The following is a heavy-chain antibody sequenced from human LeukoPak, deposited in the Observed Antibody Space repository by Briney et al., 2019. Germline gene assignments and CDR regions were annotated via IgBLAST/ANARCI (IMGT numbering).Heavy chain of an antibody. Sequence: GSVRLSCAASGFTFNIYWMSWVRQSPGKGLERVADIKQDGSEKYYVDSVKGRFTISRANAKNSLYLQMNSLRVEDTAVYYCARADYSDYLNYFVYWGQGTLVTVSS. CDR2: IKQDGSEK. D-gene: IGHD4-11*01. J-gene: IGHJ4*02. V-gene: IGHV3-7*04. CDR3: ARADYSDYLNYFVY. CDR1: GFTFNIYW.